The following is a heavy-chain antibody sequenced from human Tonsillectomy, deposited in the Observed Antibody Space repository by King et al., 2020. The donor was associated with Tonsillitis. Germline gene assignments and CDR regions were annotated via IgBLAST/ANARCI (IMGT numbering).Heavy chain of an antibody. CDR1: GFTFNNFG. CDR2: IRFDGSNE. J-gene: IGHJ5*02. D-gene: IGHD5/OR15-5a*01. Sequence: VQLVESGGGVVQPGGSLRLSCTASGFTFNNFGMHWVRQARGKGLEWVAFIRFDGSNEYYDESVKGEFTISRDNSKNTVYLQMNSLRGDDTAKYYCAKASTIYHGTDFDRWGQGTLV. CDR3: AKASTIYHGTDFDR. V-gene: IGHV3-30*02.